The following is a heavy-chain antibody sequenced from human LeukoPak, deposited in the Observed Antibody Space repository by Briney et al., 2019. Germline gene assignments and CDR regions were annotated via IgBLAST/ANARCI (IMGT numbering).Heavy chain of an antibody. D-gene: IGHD3-10*01. Sequence: ASVKVSCKASGYTFTSYGISWVRQAPGQGLEWMGWINPNSGGTNYAQKFQGRVTMTRDTSISTAYMELSRLRSDDTAVYYCARDFRSPIRGVIGGLNYWGQGTLVTVSS. J-gene: IGHJ4*02. V-gene: IGHV1-2*02. CDR3: ARDFRSPIRGVIGGLNY. CDR1: GYTFTSYG. CDR2: INPNSGGT.